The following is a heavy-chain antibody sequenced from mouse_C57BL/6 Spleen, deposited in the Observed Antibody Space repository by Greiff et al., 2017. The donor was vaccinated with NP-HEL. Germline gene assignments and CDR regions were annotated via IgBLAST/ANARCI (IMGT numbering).Heavy chain of an antibody. CDR1: GYTFTSYW. CDR3: ARARYYDAMDY. D-gene: IGHD2-12*01. Sequence: VQLQQPGAELVKPGASVKLSCKASGYTFTSYWMHWVKQRPGRGLEWIGRIDPYSGGTKYNEKFKSKATLTVDKSSSTAYMQLSSLTSEDSAVYYCARARYYDAMDYWGQGTSVTVSA. V-gene: IGHV1-72*01. CDR2: IDPYSGGT. J-gene: IGHJ4*01.